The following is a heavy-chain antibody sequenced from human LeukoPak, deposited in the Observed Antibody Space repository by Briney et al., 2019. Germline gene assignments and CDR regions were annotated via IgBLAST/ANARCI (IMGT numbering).Heavy chain of an antibody. CDR1: GGSFSGYY. Sequence: KPSETLSLTCAVYGGSFSGYYWSWIRQPPAKGLEWIGEINHSGSTNYNPSLKSRVTISVDTSKNQLSLKLSSVTAADTAVYYCARGNMIVVVISAFDIWGQGTMVTVSS. D-gene: IGHD3-22*01. CDR3: ARGNMIVVVISAFDI. J-gene: IGHJ3*02. CDR2: INHSGST. V-gene: IGHV4-34*01.